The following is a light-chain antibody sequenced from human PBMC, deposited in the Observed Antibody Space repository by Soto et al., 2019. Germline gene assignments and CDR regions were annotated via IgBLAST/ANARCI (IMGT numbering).Light chain of an antibody. CDR3: SSYTSSSNLII. CDR1: SNDVGAFNY. Sequence: QSVLTQPASVSGSPGQSITISCTGSSNDVGAFNYVSWYRHSPGEAPKVLIRGVSIRPSGVSIRFSASKSANTASLTISGLQAEDEALYYCSSYTSSSNLIIFGGGTKLTVL. J-gene: IGLJ2*01. CDR2: GVS. V-gene: IGLV2-14*03.